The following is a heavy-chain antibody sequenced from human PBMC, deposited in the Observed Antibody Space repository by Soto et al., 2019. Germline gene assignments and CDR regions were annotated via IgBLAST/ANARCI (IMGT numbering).Heavy chain of an antibody. CDR2: IIPLHNTS. D-gene: IGHD1-20*01. Sequence: GSSVKTSCKVSGCAFTNYSLNWVRHAPGQGLEWLGGIIPLHNTSNYSLKLRGRGSVTADISSNTVYMHLRGLTYADTATYYCAVWSNWNPIYYLAMDVWAKDTTVTVSS. J-gene: IGHJ6*03. V-gene: IGHV1-69*08. CDR3: AVWSNWNPIYYLAMDV. CDR1: GCAFTNYS.